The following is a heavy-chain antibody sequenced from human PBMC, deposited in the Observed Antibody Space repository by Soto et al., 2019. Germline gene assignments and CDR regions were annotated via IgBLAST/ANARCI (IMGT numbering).Heavy chain of an antibody. CDR3: AKDFGYNYGYDAFDI. CDR1: GFTFSSYA. J-gene: IGHJ3*02. D-gene: IGHD5-18*01. Sequence: AGSLRLSCAASGFTFSSYAMSWVRQAPGKGLEWVSGVSGSGGSTYCVDSVKGRFTISRDNSKNTLYLQMNSLRAEDTAVYYCAKDFGYNYGYDAFDIWGQGTMVTVSS. CDR2: VSGSGGST. V-gene: IGHV3-23*01.